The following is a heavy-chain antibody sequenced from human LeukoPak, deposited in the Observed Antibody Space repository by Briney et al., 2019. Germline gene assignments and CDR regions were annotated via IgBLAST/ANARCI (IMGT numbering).Heavy chain of an antibody. Sequence: ASVKVSCKASGYTFTSYGISWVRQAPGEGLEWMGGFDPEDGETIYAQKFQGRVTMTEDTSTDTAYMELSSLRSEDTAVYYCATDIGTKSIVGAPYYYYGMDVWGQGTMVTVSS. J-gene: IGHJ6*02. CDR3: ATDIGTKSIVGAPYYYYGMDV. CDR1: GYTFTSYG. CDR2: FDPEDGET. V-gene: IGHV1-24*01. D-gene: IGHD1-26*01.